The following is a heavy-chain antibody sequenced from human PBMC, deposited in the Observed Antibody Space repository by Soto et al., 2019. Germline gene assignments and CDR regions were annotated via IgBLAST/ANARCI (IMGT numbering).Heavy chain of an antibody. CDR3: ARHVVPAANYFAY. V-gene: IGHV4-59*08. Sequence: PSETLSLTCTVSGGSISSYYWSLIRQPPGKGLEWIGYIYYSGSTNYNPSLKSRVTISVDTSKNQFSLKLSSVTVADTAVYYCARHVVPAANYFAYWGQGTLVTVSS. CDR2: IYYSGST. D-gene: IGHD2-2*01. J-gene: IGHJ4*02. CDR1: GGSISSYY.